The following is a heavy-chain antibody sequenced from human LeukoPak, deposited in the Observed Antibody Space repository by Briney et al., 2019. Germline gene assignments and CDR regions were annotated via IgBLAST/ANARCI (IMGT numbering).Heavy chain of an antibody. Sequence: PGGSLRLSCAASGFTFDDYAMNWVRQAPGKGLEGVSGISWNSGSIGYADSVKGRFTISRDNAKNSLYLHMNSLRAEDTALYYCAKDVGYPYGSGSYYYNHNYFDYWGQGALVTVSS. CDR2: ISWNSGSI. J-gene: IGHJ4*02. D-gene: IGHD3-10*01. CDR1: GFTFDDYA. V-gene: IGHV3-9*01. CDR3: AKDVGYPYGSGSYYYNHNYFDY.